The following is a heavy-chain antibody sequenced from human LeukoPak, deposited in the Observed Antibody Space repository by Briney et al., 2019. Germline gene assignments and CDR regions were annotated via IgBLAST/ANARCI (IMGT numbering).Heavy chain of an antibody. Sequence: GGSLRLSCAASGFIFSTYYMNWVRQAPGKGLEWVSVMSADSATTFYADSVKGRFTISRDNAKNTVFLQMSSLRAEDTALYYCARKSASGNYPLDYWGQGTLVTVSS. D-gene: IGHD3-10*01. CDR2: MSADSATT. V-gene: IGHV3-23*01. J-gene: IGHJ4*02. CDR3: ARKSASGNYPLDY. CDR1: GFIFSTYY.